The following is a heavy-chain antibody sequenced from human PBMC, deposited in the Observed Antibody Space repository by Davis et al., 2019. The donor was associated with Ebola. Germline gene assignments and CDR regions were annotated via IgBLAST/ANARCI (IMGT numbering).Heavy chain of an antibody. D-gene: IGHD2-2*03. J-gene: IGHJ3*02. Sequence: HSQTLSLTCDISGDSVSSGGWNWIRQSPSRGLEWLARTYYDSKWYYDYAVSVKGRITINPDTSKNEFSLHLNSVTPEDTALYFCARGWMRRAFDIWGQGIMVTVSS. CDR2: TYYDSKWYY. CDR1: GDSVSSGG. V-gene: IGHV6-1*01. CDR3: ARGWMRRAFDI.